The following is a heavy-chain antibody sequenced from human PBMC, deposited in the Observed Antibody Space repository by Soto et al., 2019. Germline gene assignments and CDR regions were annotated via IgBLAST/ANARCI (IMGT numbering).Heavy chain of an antibody. V-gene: IGHV3-49*03. CDR3: TRDPVVPDIVVVVAAFDI. J-gene: IGHJ3*02. Sequence: GGSLRLSCTASGFTFGDYAMSWFRQAPGKGLEWVGFIRSKAYGGTTEYAASVKGRFTISRDDSKSIAYLQMNSLKTEDTAVYYCTRDPVVPDIVVVVAAFDIWGQGTMVTVSS. CDR2: IRSKAYGGTT. CDR1: GFTFGDYA. D-gene: IGHD2-15*01.